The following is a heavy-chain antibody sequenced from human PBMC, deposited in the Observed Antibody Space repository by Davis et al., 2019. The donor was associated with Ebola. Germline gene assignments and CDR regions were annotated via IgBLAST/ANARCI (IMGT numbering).Heavy chain of an antibody. J-gene: IGHJ4*02. V-gene: IGHV4-4*02. CDR1: GGSISSSNW. CDR3: ARVGKYGSGSYPDY. Sequence: PGGSLRLSCAVSGGSISSSNWWSWVRQPPGKGLEWIGEIYHSGSTNYNPSLKSRVTISVDKSKNQFSLKLSSVTAADTAVYYCARVGKYGSGSYPDYWGQGTLVTVSS. CDR2: IYHSGST. D-gene: IGHD3-10*01.